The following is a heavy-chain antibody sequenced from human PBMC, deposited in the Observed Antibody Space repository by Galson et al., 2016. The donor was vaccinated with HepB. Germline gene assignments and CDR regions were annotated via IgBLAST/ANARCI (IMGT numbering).Heavy chain of an antibody. V-gene: IGHV3-74*01. CDR3: ARGGSRPIDC. CDR1: GFTFSSYA. D-gene: IGHD3-16*01. CDR2: INTDGSST. Sequence: SLRLSCAASGFTFSSYAMHWVRQAPGEGLVWVSRINTDGSSTSYADSVKGRFTISRDNAKNTLYLQMNSLRAEDTAVYYCARGGSRPIDCWGQGTLVTVSS. J-gene: IGHJ4*02.